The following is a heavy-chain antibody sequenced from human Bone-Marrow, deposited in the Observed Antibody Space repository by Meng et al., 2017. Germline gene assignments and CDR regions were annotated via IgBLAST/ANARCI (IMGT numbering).Heavy chain of an antibody. CDR1: GGTFSSYA. D-gene: IGHD3-22*01. J-gene: IGHJ3*02. V-gene: IGHV1-2*02. CDR2: INPNSGGT. CDR3: ARGRFDTYYYDSSGYWGAFDI. Sequence: ASVKVSCKASGGTFSSYAISWVRQAPGQGLEWRGWINPNSGGTNYAQKFQGRVAMTRDTSISTAYMELSRLRSDDTAVYYCARGRFDTYYYDSSGYWGAFDIWGQGTMVTVSS.